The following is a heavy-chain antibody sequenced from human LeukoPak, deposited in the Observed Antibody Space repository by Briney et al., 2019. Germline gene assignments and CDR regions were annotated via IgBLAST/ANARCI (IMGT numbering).Heavy chain of an antibody. CDR2: INVVGET. CDR1: GFTVTTNE. J-gene: IGHJ3*01. V-gene: IGHV3-48*03. D-gene: IGHD4-17*01. CDR3: ARELSAVKGDAFDL. Sequence: GGSLRLSCAVSGFTVTTNEMNWVRQARGKGPEWLSYINVVGETKYADFVKGRFTISRDSAKNSGYLQMDSLRAEDTALYYCARELSAVKGDAFDLWGQGTMVTVS.